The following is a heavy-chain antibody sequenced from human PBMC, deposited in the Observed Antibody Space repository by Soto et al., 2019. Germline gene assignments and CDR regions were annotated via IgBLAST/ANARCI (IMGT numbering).Heavy chain of an antibody. J-gene: IGHJ4*02. D-gene: IGHD5-12*01. CDR1: GFSVSIY. Sequence: GGSLRLSCAASGFSVSIYMSWVRQAPGKGLEWVSTLSDRGTSHYADSVTGRFSVSRDNSKNTLYLQMNGLRVDDTAIYYCAGDYASGAYDFRGQGNQVTVAS. CDR3: AGDYASGAYDF. V-gene: IGHV3-53*01. CDR2: LSDRGTS.